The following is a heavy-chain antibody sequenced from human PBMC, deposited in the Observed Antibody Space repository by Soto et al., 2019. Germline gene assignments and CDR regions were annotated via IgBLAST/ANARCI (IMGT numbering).Heavy chain of an antibody. CDR1: GGSISSYY. V-gene: IGHV4-59*08. CDR2: IYYSGST. J-gene: IGHJ4*02. CDR3: ARHSSTYYFDY. Sequence: SETLSLTCTVSGGSISSYYWSWIPQPPGKGLEWIGYIYYSGSTNYNPSLKSRVTISVDTSKNQFSLKLSSVTAADTAVYYCARHSSTYYFDYWGQGTLVTVSS. D-gene: IGHD2-2*01.